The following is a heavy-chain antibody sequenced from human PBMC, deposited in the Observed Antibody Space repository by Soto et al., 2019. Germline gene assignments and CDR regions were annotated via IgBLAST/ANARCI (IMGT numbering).Heavy chain of an antibody. Sequence: SGTPSLTCTLSGGSTSSSSFYLGWVRPPPGKGLEWIGSIYYSGSTYYNPSLKSRVTISVDTSKNQFSLKLSSVTAADTAVYYCARHLTTVVNYYYYYGMDVWGQGTTVTVSS. CDR3: ARHLTTVVNYYYYYGMDV. V-gene: IGHV4-39*01. CDR1: GGSTSSSSFY. J-gene: IGHJ6*02. D-gene: IGHD4-17*01. CDR2: IYYSGST.